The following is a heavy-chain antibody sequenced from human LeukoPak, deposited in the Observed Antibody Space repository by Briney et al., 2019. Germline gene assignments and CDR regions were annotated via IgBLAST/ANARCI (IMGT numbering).Heavy chain of an antibody. CDR3: ARDDYYGSGSYLGY. J-gene: IGHJ4*02. CDR2: INPNSGGT. D-gene: IGHD3-10*01. CDR1: GYTFTGYY. V-gene: IGHV1-2*02. Sequence: GALVKVSCKASGYTFTGYYMHWVRQAPGQGLEWMGWINPNSGGTNYAQKFQGRVTMTRDTSISTAYMELSRLRSDDTAVYYCARDDYYGSGSYLGYWGQGTLVTVSS.